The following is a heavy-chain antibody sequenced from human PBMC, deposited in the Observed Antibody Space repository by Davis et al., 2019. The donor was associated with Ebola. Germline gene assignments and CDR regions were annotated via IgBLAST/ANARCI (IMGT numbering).Heavy chain of an antibody. Sequence: GESLKISCAASGISFSNYGMHWVRQAPGKGLEWVAFIRYDGSNKYYADSVKGRFTISRDTSKNTLYLQMNSLRPEDAAVYYCAKQALAAAYAFDYWGQGTLVSVSS. CDR2: IRYDGSNK. J-gene: IGHJ4*02. D-gene: IGHD6-13*01. V-gene: IGHV3-30*02. CDR3: AKQALAAAYAFDY. CDR1: GISFSNYG.